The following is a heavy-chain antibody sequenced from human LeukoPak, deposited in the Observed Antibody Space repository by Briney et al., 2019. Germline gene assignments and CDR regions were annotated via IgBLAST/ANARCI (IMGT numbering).Heavy chain of an antibody. V-gene: IGHV3-7*01. D-gene: IGHD3-16*01. CDR1: GFTFSSHW. CDR2: IKQDGSET. J-gene: IGHJ4*02. Sequence: GGCLSLSCAASGFTFSSHWMGWVRQAPGKGMGWVANIKQDGSETYYVDSGKGRFTIPRDNAKNSLYLQMNSLRAENTALYYCASGRPLGYWGQGTLVTVSS. CDR3: ASGRPLGY.